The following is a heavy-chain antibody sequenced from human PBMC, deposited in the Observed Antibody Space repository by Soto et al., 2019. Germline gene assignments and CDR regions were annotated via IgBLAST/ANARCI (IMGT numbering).Heavy chain of an antibody. Sequence: GGSLRLSCAASGFTFSSYGMHWVRQAPGKGLEWVAVIWYDGSNKYYADSVKGRFTISRDNSKNTLYLQMNSLRAEDTAVYYCARDKIAAAVYYFDYWGQGXLVTVSS. CDR3: ARDKIAAAVYYFDY. D-gene: IGHD6-13*01. J-gene: IGHJ4*02. V-gene: IGHV3-33*01. CDR2: IWYDGSNK. CDR1: GFTFSSYG.